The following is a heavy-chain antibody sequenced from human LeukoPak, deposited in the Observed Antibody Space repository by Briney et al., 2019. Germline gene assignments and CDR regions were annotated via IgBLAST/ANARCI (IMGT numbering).Heavy chain of an antibody. Sequence: PGGSLRLSCAASAFTFSGYWMSWVRQAPGKGLEWVANIKQDGSEKYYVDSVKGRFTISRDNAKNSLYLQMNSLRAEDTAVYYCARDPGSGWYDYWGQGTLVTVSS. J-gene: IGHJ4*02. CDR3: ARDPGSGWYDY. CDR2: IKQDGSEK. CDR1: AFTFSGYW. V-gene: IGHV3-7*01. D-gene: IGHD6-19*01.